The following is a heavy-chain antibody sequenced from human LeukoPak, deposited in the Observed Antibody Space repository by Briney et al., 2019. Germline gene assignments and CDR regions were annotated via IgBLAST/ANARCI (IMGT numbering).Heavy chain of an antibody. Sequence: AASVKVSCKASGYTFTSYGIIWVRQAPGQGLDWMGWISTYNDNTNSAQRLQGRVTMTTDTSTSTAYMGLRSLRSDDTAVYYCARAASWIGELSKIPFDYWGQGTLVTVSS. CDR3: ARAASWIGELSKIPFDY. D-gene: IGHD3-10*01. V-gene: IGHV1-18*01. J-gene: IGHJ4*02. CDR2: ISTYNDNT. CDR1: GYTFTSYG.